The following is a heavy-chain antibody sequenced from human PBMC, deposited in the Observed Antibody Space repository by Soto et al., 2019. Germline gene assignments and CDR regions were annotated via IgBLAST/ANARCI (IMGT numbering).Heavy chain of an antibody. CDR3: ARAFGY. CDR1: GFTFSSYW. CDR2: INSDGSST. J-gene: IGHJ4*02. V-gene: IGHV3-74*01. D-gene: IGHD3-10*01. Sequence: EVQLVESGGGLVQPGGSLRLSCAASGFTFSSYWMHWVRQAPGKGLVWFSRINSDGSSTFYAVSVKGRFTISRDNAKTTMYLKLNSLSAAGTAVYYCARAFGYWGQGTLVTVSS.